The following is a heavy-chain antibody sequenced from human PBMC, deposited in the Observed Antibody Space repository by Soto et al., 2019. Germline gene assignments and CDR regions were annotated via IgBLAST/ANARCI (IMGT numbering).Heavy chain of an antibody. J-gene: IGHJ5*01. D-gene: IGHD3-22*01. CDR1: GFTFSRYS. V-gene: IGHV3-21*01. Sequence: EVQLVESGGGLVKPGGSLRLSCAASGFTFSRYSMNWVRQSPGKGLEWVSSISSSSSYIYYADSVNGRFTSSRDNAKNSLYLQMNGLRAEDTAVYYCARDIDYYDSSGYYRDSWGQGTLVTVSS. CDR2: ISSSSSYI. CDR3: ARDIDYYDSSGYYRDS.